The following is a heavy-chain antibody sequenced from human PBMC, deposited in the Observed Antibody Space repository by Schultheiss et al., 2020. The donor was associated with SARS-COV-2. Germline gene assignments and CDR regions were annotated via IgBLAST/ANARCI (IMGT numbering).Heavy chain of an antibody. CDR2: IYYSGST. V-gene: IGHV4-59*12. J-gene: IGHJ3*02. CDR3: AREVTIFGVVNDAFDI. Sequence: SETLSLTCTVSGGSISSYYWSWIRQPPGKGLEWIGSIYYSGSTYYNPSLKSRVTISVDTSKNQFSLKLSSVTAADTAVYYCAREVTIFGVVNDAFDIWGQGTMVTVSS. CDR1: GGSISSYY. D-gene: IGHD3-3*01.